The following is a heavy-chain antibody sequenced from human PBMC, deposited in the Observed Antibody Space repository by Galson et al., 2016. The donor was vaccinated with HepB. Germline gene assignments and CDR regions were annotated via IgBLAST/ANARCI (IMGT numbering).Heavy chain of an antibody. Sequence: SLRLSCAASGFTFGRHGMHWVRQAPGKGPEWVAVIWYDGSNKYYADSVKGRFTISRDNSENTEYLQMNSRRADETAVYYCARDRGVYVYYSYGMAAWGQGTTVAVSS. CDR3: ARDRGVYVYYSYGMAA. D-gene: IGHD2-8*01. CDR2: IWYDGSNK. J-gene: IGHJ6*02. CDR1: GFTFGRHG. V-gene: IGHV3-33*01.